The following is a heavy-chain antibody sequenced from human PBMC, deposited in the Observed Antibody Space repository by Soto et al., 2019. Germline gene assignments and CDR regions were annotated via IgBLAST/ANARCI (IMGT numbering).Heavy chain of an antibody. D-gene: IGHD6-13*01. CDR3: ANSYSSSWYVSFTPDY. CDR2: ISGSGGST. Sequence: GGSLRLSCAASGFTFSSYAMSWVRQAPGKGLEWVSAISGSGGSTYYADSVKGRFTISRDNSKNTLYLQMNSLRAEDTAVYYCANSYSSSWYVSFTPDYWGQGALVTLSS. J-gene: IGHJ4*02. CDR1: GFTFSSYA. V-gene: IGHV3-23*01.